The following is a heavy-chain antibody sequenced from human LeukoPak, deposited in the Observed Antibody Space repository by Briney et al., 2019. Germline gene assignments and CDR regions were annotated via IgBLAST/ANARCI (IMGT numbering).Heavy chain of an antibody. D-gene: IGHD4-17*01. CDR3: ARDGDYGDYTDY. CDR2: IIPILGIA. Sequence: SVKVSCKASGGTFSSYAISWVRQAPGQGLEWMGRIIPILGIANYAQKFQGRVTITADKSTSTAYMELSSLRSEDTAVYYCARDGDYGDYTDYWGQGTLVTVSS. V-gene: IGHV1-69*04. J-gene: IGHJ4*02. CDR1: GGTFSSYA.